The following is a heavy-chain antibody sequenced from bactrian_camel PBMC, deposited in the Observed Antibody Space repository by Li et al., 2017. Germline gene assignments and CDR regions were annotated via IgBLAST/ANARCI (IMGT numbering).Heavy chain of an antibody. CDR3: AAARGFRDPPRTRDFNY. Sequence: HVQLVESGGGSVQAGGSLRLSCAASRFTFSNYYMNWVRQAPGKGLEWVASVYTGGLNPRVADSVRGRFTIARDSPKNTVYLQMNNLKPEDTSMYYCAAARGFRDPPRTRDFNYRGQGTQVTVS. CDR2: VYTGGLNP. CDR1: RFTFSNYY. J-gene: IGHJ6*01. D-gene: IGHD4*01. V-gene: IGHV3-2*01.